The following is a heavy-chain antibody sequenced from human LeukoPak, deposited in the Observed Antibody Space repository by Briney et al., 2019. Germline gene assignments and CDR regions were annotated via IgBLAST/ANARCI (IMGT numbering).Heavy chain of an antibody. J-gene: IGHJ6*02. V-gene: IGHV3-23*01. CDR2: ISGSGGST. CDR3: AKVAAAGPNYYYYGMDV. CDR1: GFTFSSYA. Sequence: PGGSLRLSCAASGFTFSSYAMSWARQAPGKGLEWVSAISGSGGSTYYADSVKGRFTISRDNSKNTLYLQMNSLRAEDTAVYYCAKVAAAGPNYYYYGMDVWGQGTTVTVSS. D-gene: IGHD6-13*01.